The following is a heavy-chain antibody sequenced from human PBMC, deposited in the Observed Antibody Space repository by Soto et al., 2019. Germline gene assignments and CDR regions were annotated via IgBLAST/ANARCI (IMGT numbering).Heavy chain of an antibody. V-gene: IGHV4-4*07. D-gene: IGHD2-15*01. CDR2: IYPGGST. Sequence: PSETLSLTCSVSGGSIGNYYWSWIRQSAGKRLEWIGRIYPGGSTNYNPSLKSRVTMSVDTSKNQFSLRLTSVSAADTAVYYCARASVGPPGRGSWIMPFDFWGQGTRVTVSS. CDR1: GGSIGNYY. J-gene: IGHJ4*02. CDR3: ARASVGPPGRGSWIMPFDF.